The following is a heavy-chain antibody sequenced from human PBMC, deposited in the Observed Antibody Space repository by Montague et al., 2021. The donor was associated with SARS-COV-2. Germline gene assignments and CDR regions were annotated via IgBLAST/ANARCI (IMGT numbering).Heavy chain of an antibody. J-gene: IGHJ4*02. CDR2: ISYTGRT. V-gene: IGHV4-39*01. CDR1: GGSISSPDYY. CDR3: ARQLPSYCATNKCYPYYLDG. D-gene: IGHD2-8*01. Sequence: SETLSLTCTVSGGSISSPDYYWGWIRQSPGKGLEWIGSISYTGRTYYNPSLRSRVSFSMDTSKNHFSLSLSSVTVADTAVYLCARQLPSYCATNKCYPYYLDGWGQGALVTVSS.